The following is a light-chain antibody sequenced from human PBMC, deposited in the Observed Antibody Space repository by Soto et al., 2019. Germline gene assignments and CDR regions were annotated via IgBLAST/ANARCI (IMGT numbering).Light chain of an antibody. J-gene: IGKJ1*01. CDR1: QSINKG. CDR2: EVS. Sequence: DILFTQSPSTLSASVGDRVTISCRASQSINKGLAWYQHKPGKAPNLLIYEVSTLQSGVPSRVSGSGAGSACTLTIRSLRPDDVYTDYCRQYSRLWATFGQGTKVDIK. V-gene: IGKV1-5*03. CDR3: RQYSRLWAT.